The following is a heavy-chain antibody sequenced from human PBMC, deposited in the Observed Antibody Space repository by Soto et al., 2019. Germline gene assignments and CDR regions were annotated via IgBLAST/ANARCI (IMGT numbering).Heavy chain of an antibody. J-gene: IGHJ3*02. CDR3: ARGSRYYYDSSGHTDAFDI. D-gene: IGHD3-22*01. CDR2: ISAYNGNT. CDR1: GYTFTSYG. V-gene: IGHV1-18*01. Sequence: ASVKVSCKASGYTFTSYGISWVRQAPGQGLEWMGWISAYNGNTNYAQKLQGRVTMTTDTSTSTAYMELRSLRSDDTAVYYCARGSRYYYDSSGHTDAFDIWGQGIMVTV.